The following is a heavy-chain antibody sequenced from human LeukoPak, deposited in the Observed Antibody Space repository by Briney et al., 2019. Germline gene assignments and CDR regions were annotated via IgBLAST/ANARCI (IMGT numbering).Heavy chain of an antibody. CDR1: GGSISGYY. D-gene: IGHD6-13*01. V-gene: IGHV4-59*12. CDR3: ARETYSKIDY. Sequence: SSETLSLTCTVSGGSISGYYWSWIRQPPGKGLEWIGYIFYSGSTNYNPSLKSRVTISVDTSKNQFTLKLSSVTAADTAVYYCARETYSKIDYWGQGTLVTVSS. J-gene: IGHJ4*02. CDR2: IFYSGST.